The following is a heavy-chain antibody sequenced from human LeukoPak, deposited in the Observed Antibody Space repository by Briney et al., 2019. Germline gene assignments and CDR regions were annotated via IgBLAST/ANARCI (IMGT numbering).Heavy chain of an antibody. J-gene: IGHJ4*02. V-gene: IGHV3-21*01. Sequence: PGGSLRLSCAASGFTFSSYSINWVRQAPGKGLEWVSSIGSSSSSIYYADSVKGRFTTSRDNAKNSLYLQMNSLRADDTAVYYCARESSEAFDYWGQGTLVTVSS. CDR2: IGSSSSSI. CDR3: ARESSEAFDY. D-gene: IGHD6-25*01. CDR1: GFTFSSYS.